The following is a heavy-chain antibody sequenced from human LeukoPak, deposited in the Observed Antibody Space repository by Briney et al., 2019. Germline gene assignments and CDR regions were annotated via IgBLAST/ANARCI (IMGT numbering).Heavy chain of an antibody. Sequence: SETLSLTCTVSGYSISSGYYWGWIRQPPGKGLEWTGSIDHSGSTYYKPSLKSRVTISVDTSKNQFSLKLRSVTAADTAVYYCARVTSRLGWFDPWGQGTLVTVSS. J-gene: IGHJ5*02. D-gene: IGHD1-14*01. CDR1: GYSISSGYY. CDR2: IDHSGST. CDR3: ARVTSRLGWFDP. V-gene: IGHV4-38-2*02.